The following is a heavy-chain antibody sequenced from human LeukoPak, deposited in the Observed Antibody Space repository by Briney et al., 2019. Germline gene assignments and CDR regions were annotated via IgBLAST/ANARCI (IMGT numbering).Heavy chain of an antibody. J-gene: IGHJ4*02. CDR1: GLSLSSHTYY. D-gene: IGHD6-13*01. V-gene: IGHV4-39*07. CDR2: IYHTGGA. Sequence: PTETLYLTCAVPGLSLSSHTYYWGWIRPPPGKGLAWIGSIYHTGGAYNNPSLKSRVTMSIDMSKNQFSLSLTSVTAADAAVYYCAGERAGTIVDYWGQGTLVTVSS. CDR3: AGERAGTIVDY.